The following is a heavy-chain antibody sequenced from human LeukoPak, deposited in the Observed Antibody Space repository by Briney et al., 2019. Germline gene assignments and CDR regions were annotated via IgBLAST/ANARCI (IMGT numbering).Heavy chain of an antibody. CDR2: ISSSSSYI. CDR3: ARGSEDYGSGSYYNVFWFDP. D-gene: IGHD3-10*01. CDR1: GFTFSSYS. J-gene: IGHJ5*02. V-gene: IGHV3-21*01. Sequence: GGSLRLSCAASGFTFSSYSMNWVRQAPGKGLEWVSSISSSSSYIYYADSVKGRFTISRDNAKNSLYLQMNKLRAVDTAVYYCARGSEDYGSGSYYNVFWFDPWGQGTLVTVSS.